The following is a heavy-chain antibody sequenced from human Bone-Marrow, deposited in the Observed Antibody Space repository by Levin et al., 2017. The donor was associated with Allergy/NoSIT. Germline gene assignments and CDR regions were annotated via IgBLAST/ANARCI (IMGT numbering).Heavy chain of an antibody. J-gene: IGHJ3*01. CDR3: ARDSGSFDF. Sequence: PGASVKVSCEASGFIFSSYAMHWVRQAPGKGLEWVAAISDDITNTHYPDSVEGRFTISRDNSKNTLYLQMNSVRSEDTAIYFCARDSGSFDFWGQGTVVTVSS. CDR1: GFIFSSYA. CDR2: ISDDITNT. V-gene: IGHV3-30*04.